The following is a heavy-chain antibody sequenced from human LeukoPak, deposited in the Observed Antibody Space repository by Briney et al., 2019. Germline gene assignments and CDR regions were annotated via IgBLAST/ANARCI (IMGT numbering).Heavy chain of an antibody. J-gene: IGHJ6*02. CDR2: ISSSSSYI. CDR1: GFTFSSYS. D-gene: IGHD2-2*01. V-gene: IGHV3-21*01. Sequence: GSLRLSCAASGFTFSSYSMNWVRQAPGKGLEWVSSISSSSSYIYYADSVKGRFTISRGNAKNSLYLQMNSLRAEDTAVYYCARDTVVVPAAIPYYYGMDVWGQGTTVTVSS. CDR3: ARDTVVVPAAIPYYYGMDV.